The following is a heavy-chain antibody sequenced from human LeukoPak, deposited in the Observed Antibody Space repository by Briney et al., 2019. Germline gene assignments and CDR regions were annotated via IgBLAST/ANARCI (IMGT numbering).Heavy chain of an antibody. Sequence: SETLSLTCTVSGGTVSGYYWSWIRQPPGKGLEWIGFIYYSGSTTYNPSLKSRVTISVDTAKNQLSLRLNSVTAADSAMYYCARGGCSLDYWGQGTLVTVSS. CDR3: ARGGCSLDY. J-gene: IGHJ4*02. V-gene: IGHV4-59*02. CDR1: GGTVSGYY. D-gene: IGHD6-19*01. CDR2: IYYSGST.